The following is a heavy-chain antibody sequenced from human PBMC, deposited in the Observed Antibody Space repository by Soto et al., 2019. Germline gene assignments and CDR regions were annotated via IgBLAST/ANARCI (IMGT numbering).Heavy chain of an antibody. Sequence: GGSLRLSCAASGFTFRSYGMHWVRQAPGKGLEWVAVIWYDGTKKYYSDSVKGRFTISRDNSENTLYVQMNSLRAEDTAVYYCAKATNFYDSGSHSAYGLDVWGQGTTVTVSS. D-gene: IGHD3-10*01. J-gene: IGHJ6*02. CDR1: GFTFRSYG. V-gene: IGHV3-33*03. CDR3: AKATNFYDSGSHSAYGLDV. CDR2: IWYDGTKK.